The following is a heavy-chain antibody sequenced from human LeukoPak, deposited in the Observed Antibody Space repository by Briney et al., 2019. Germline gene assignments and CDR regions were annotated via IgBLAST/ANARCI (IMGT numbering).Heavy chain of an antibody. J-gene: IGHJ4*02. CDR1: GYTFITYG. D-gene: IGHD1-26*01. V-gene: IGHV1-18*01. Sequence: GASVNVSCKASGYTFITYGITWVRQAPGQGLEWTGWITPYNGDTNYAQNLQDRVTMTTDTSTSTAYMELRSLRSDDTAVYFCARVAGVSYNYFDSWGQGTLVTVSS. CDR2: ITPYNGDT. CDR3: ARVAGVSYNYFDS.